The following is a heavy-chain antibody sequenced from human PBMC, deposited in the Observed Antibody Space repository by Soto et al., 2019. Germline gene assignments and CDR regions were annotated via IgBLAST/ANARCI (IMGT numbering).Heavy chain of an antibody. J-gene: IGHJ4*02. CDR1: GYTFTGYY. CDR3: AREGTGYYDSSGSSREVGY. D-gene: IGHD3-22*01. Sequence: ASVKVSCKASGYTFTGYYMHWVRQAPGQGLEWMGWINPNSGGTNYAQKFQGRVTMTRDTSISTAYMELSRLRSDDTAVYYCAREGTGYYDSSGSSREVGYWGQGTLVTVPQ. CDR2: INPNSGGT. V-gene: IGHV1-2*02.